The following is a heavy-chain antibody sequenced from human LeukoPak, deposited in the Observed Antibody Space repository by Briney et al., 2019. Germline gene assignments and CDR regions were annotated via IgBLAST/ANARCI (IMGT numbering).Heavy chain of an antibody. V-gene: IGHV1-69*04. J-gene: IGHJ4*02. D-gene: IGHD2-2*01. Sequence: ASVKVSCKASGYTFTSYAISWVRQAPGQGLEWMGRIIPILGIANYAQKFQGRVTITADKSTSTAYMELSSLRSEDTAVYYCARGDCSSTSCYYEGDYWGQGTLVTVSS. CDR3: ARGDCSSTSCYYEGDY. CDR2: IIPILGIA. CDR1: GYTFTSYA.